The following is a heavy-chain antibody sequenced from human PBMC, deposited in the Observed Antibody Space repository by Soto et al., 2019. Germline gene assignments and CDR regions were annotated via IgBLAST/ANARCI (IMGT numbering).Heavy chain of an antibody. Sequence: VSGPTLVNPTETLTLTCTVSGFSLSNARMGVSWIRQPPGKALEWLAHIFSNDEKSYSTSLKSRLTISKDTSKSQVVLTMTNMDPVDTATYYCARLYYYDSSGYYLGYKFDYWGQGTLVTVSS. CDR3: ARLYYYDSSGYYLGYKFDY. CDR2: IFSNDEK. V-gene: IGHV2-26*01. CDR1: GFSLSNARMG. D-gene: IGHD3-22*01. J-gene: IGHJ4*02.